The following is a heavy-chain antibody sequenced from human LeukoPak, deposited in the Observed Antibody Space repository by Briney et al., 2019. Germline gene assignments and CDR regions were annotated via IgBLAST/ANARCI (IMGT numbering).Heavy chain of an antibody. D-gene: IGHD4-23*01. CDR1: GFTFRNYP. CDR3: AREMSVVYDACDI. Sequence: GGSLRLSCAASGFTFRNYPMNWVRRAPGKGLEWVAVISYDGSNKNYADSVKGRFTISRDNSKNTLYLQMDSLRAEDTAVYYCAREMSVVYDACDIWGQGTMVTVSS. J-gene: IGHJ3*02. CDR2: ISYDGSNK. V-gene: IGHV3-30*04.